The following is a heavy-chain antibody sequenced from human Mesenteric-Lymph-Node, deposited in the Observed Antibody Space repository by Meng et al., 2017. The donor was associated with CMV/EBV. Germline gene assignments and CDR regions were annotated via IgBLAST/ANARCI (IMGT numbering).Heavy chain of an antibody. CDR1: GGSFSGYY. J-gene: IGHJ4*02. Sequence: VQLQQCGAGLLKPSETLSLPCAVYGGSFSGYYWSWIRQPPGKGLEWIGEINHSGMPNYNPSLKSRVTISLDRSKNQFSLKLSSVTAEDTAVYYCARGSDIPVNNYWGQGTLVTVSS. CDR3: ARGSDIPVNNY. D-gene: IGHD2-15*01. CDR2: INHSGMP. V-gene: IGHV4-34*01.